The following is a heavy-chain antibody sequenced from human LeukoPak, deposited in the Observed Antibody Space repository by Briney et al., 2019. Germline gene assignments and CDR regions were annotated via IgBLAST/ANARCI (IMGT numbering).Heavy chain of an antibody. CDR2: IRYDGSNK. V-gene: IGHV3-30*02. CDR3: ARERKPHYDILTGYYGELDY. D-gene: IGHD3-9*01. Sequence: GGPLRLSCAASGFTFSSYGMHWVRQAPGKGLEWVAFIRYDGSNKYYADSVKGRFTISRDNSKNTLYLQMNSLRAEDTAVYYCARERKPHYDILTGYYGELDYWGQGTLVTVSS. CDR1: GFTFSSYG. J-gene: IGHJ4*02.